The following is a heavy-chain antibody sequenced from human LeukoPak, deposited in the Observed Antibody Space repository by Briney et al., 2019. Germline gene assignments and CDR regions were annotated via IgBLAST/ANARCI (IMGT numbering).Heavy chain of an antibody. CDR2: INTNTGNP. Sequence: GASVKVSCKASGYTFTTYGISWVRQAPGQGLEWMGWINTNTGNPSYARDFTGRFVFSLDTSVDSAFLQINNLKAEDTAFYYCTLGSYWGQGTLVTVSS. V-gene: IGHV7-4-1*02. D-gene: IGHD3-10*01. J-gene: IGHJ4*02. CDR1: GYTFTTYG. CDR3: TLGSY.